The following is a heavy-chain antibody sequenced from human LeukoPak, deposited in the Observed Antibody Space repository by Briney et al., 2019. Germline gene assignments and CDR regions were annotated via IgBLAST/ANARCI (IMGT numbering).Heavy chain of an antibody. J-gene: IGHJ4*02. CDR1: GCTFTGYY. Sequence: ASVKVSCKASGCTFTGYYMHWVRQAPGQGLEWMGWINPNSGGTNYAQKFQGRVTMTRDTSISTAYMELSRLRSDDTAVYYCAREAGITMIVVPHFDYWGQGTLVTVSS. D-gene: IGHD3-22*01. V-gene: IGHV1-2*02. CDR2: INPNSGGT. CDR3: AREAGITMIVVPHFDY.